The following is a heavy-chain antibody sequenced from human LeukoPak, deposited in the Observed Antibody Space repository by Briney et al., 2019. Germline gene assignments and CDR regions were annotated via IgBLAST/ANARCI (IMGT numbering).Heavy chain of an antibody. CDR2: ISGSGGST. CDR3: AKAPYYDFWSGYYSFDY. D-gene: IGHD3-3*01. CDR1: GFTFSNNW. V-gene: IGHV3-23*01. J-gene: IGHJ4*02. Sequence: GESLRLSCAASGFTFSNNWMTWVRQAPGKGLEWVSAISGSGGSTYYADSVKGRFTISRDNSKNTLYLQMNSLRAEDTAVYYCAKAPYYDFWSGYYSFDYWGQGTLVTVSS.